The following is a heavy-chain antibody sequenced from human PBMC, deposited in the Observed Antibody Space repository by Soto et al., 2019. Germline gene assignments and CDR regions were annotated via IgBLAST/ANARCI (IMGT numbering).Heavy chain of an antibody. CDR2: IAYDGSNK. CDR3: VCSSASNLNYYNGMDV. J-gene: IGHJ6*02. Sequence: QVQLVESGGGVVQPGRSLRLSCAASGFTFNSYGMHWVRQAPGKGLEWVAVIAYDGSNKYYPDYVEGRFTIARDTSKNTLYLPMSSLRIEETAEYSWVCSSASNLNYYNGMDVWGQGTTVTVSS. D-gene: IGHD2-15*01. V-gene: IGHV3-30*03. CDR1: GFTFNSYG.